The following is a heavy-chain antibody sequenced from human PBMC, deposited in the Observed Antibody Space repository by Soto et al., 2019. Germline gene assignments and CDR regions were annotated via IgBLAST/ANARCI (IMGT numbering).Heavy chain of an antibody. Sequence: ASVKVSCKVFGYILSKLSMHWVRQAPGKGLEWMGGFDPQDGKPSYAQKFRGRITMTEDTSTNTAYMELSSLRSEDTAVYFCARGWEVPAATFDSWGQGTLVTVSS. V-gene: IGHV1-24*01. D-gene: IGHD2-2*01. CDR1: GYILSKLS. CDR2: FDPQDGKP. J-gene: IGHJ4*02. CDR3: ARGWEVPAATFDS.